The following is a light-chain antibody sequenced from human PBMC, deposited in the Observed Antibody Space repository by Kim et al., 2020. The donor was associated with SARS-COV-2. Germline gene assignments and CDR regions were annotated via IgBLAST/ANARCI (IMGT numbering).Light chain of an antibody. CDR3: LLSYGDTRKI. CDR2: NTD. V-gene: IGLV7-46*01. J-gene: IGLJ2*01. Sequence: QAVVTQEPSLTVSPGGTVTLTCGSNTGTLTSGHFPYWFQQKPGQAPRALIYNTDYKYSWTPARFSGSLLGGKAALTLSDAQAEDEADYYCLLSYGDTRKIFGGGTKL. CDR1: TGTLTSGHF.